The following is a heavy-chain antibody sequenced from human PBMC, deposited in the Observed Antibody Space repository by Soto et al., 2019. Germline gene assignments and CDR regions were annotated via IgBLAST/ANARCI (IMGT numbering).Heavy chain of an antibody. CDR2: ISSSGSTI. Sequence: GGSLRLSCAASGFTFSDYYMSWIRQAPGKGLEWVSYISSSGSTIYYADSVKGRFTISRDNAKNSLYLQMNSLRAEDTAVYYCARDTLITTRNYYYYGMDVWGQGTTVTVSS. CDR1: GFTFSDYY. J-gene: IGHJ6*02. V-gene: IGHV3-11*01. CDR3: ARDTLITTRNYYYYGMDV. D-gene: IGHD4-4*01.